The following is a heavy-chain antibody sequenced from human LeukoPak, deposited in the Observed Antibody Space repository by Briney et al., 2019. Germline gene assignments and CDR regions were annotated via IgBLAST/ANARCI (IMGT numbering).Heavy chain of an antibody. CDR1: GFTFSSYA. D-gene: IGHD3-10*01. CDR2: ISGSGGST. J-gene: IGHJ6*03. Sequence: PGGSLRLSCAASGFTFSSYAMSWVRQAPGKGLEWVSAISGSGGSTYYADSVKGRFTISRDNSKNTLYLQMNSLRAEDTAVYYCARVGSDPPLRGGNYYYMDVWGKGTTVTVSS. CDR3: ARVGSDPPLRGGNYYYMDV. V-gene: IGHV3-23*01.